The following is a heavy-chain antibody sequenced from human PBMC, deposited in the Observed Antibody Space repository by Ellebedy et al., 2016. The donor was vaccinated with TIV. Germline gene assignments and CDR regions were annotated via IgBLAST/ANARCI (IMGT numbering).Heavy chain of an antibody. CDR2: INTYNGTT. Sequence: AASVKVSCKASGHTFTSDGFGWVRQAPGQGLEWMGWINTYNGTTNYAKSFQGRVTMTTDTSTNTAYLDLRILRPDDTAVYYCARGITGPVDLGYWGQGTLVTVSS. D-gene: IGHD1-1*01. V-gene: IGHV1-18*04. CDR3: ARGITGPVDLGY. J-gene: IGHJ4*02. CDR1: GHTFTSDG.